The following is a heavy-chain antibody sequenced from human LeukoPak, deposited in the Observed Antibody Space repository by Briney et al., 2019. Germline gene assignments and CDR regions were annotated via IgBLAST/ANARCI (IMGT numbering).Heavy chain of an antibody. V-gene: IGHV4-34*01. CDR3: AVDFNDAFDI. CDR1: GGSFSGYY. CDR2: INHSGST. Sequence: SETLSLTCGVYGGSFSGYYWSWIRQPPGKGLEWIGEINHSGSTNYNPSLKSRVTISVDTSKNQFSLKLSSVTAADTAVYYCAVDFNDAFDIWGQGTMVTVSS. J-gene: IGHJ3*02. D-gene: IGHD3/OR15-3a*01.